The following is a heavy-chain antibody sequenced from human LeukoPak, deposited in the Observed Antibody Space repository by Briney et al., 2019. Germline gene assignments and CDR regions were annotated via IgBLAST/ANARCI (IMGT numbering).Heavy chain of an antibody. V-gene: IGHV3-7*03. CDR1: GFTFSTYW. Sequence: PGGSLRLSCAASGFTFSTYWMSWVRQAPGKGLEWVANIKQDGSEKYYVDSVKGRFTISRDNAQNSLYLQMNSLRAEDTAVYFCARASPYYYCMDVWGQGTTVTVSS. J-gene: IGHJ6*02. CDR2: IKQDGSEK. CDR3: ARASPYYYCMDV.